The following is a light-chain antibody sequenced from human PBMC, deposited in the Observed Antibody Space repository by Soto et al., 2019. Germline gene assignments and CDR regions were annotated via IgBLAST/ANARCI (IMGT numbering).Light chain of an antibody. CDR1: QSVTSTS. CDR3: QQYSYSLWT. CDR2: NTS. V-gene: IGKV3-20*01. Sequence: EIVLTQSPGTLSVSPGERATLYCRASQSVTSTSFAWYQQKPGQAPRLLIYNTSNRAGGIPARFSGSGSGTDFTLTIDRLEPEDFAVYYCQQYSYSLWTFGQGTKVDIK. J-gene: IGKJ1*01.